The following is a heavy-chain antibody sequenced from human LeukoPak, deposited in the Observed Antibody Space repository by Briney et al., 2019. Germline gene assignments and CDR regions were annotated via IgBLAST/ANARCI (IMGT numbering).Heavy chain of an antibody. CDR3: AKDSYSKGDF. CDR1: GFTFSYHW. CDR2: IKNDGAVK. Sequence: GGSLRLSRAASGFTFSYHWMTWVRQAPGKGLEWVANIKNDGAVKNYVDSVKGRFTISRDNAKNSLYLQMNSLRAEDTAVYYCAKDSYSKGDFWGQGVLVTVSS. D-gene: IGHD6-13*01. J-gene: IGHJ4*02. V-gene: IGHV3-7*01.